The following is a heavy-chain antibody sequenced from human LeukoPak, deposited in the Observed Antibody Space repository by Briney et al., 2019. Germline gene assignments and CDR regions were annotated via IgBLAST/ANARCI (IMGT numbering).Heavy chain of an antibody. J-gene: IGHJ6*04. CDR2: ISSSGSNI. Sequence: GGSLRLSCAASGFTFSSYEMNWVRQAPGKGLEWVSYISSSGSNIYYADSVKGRYTISRDNAKNSLYLQMNSLRAEDTAVYYCAELGITMIGGVWGKGTTVTISS. CDR3: AELGITMIGGV. V-gene: IGHV3-48*03. CDR1: GFTFSSYE. D-gene: IGHD3-10*02.